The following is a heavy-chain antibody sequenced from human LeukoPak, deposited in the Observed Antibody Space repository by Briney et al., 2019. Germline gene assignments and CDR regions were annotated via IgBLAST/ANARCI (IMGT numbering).Heavy chain of an antibody. CDR1: GFTFSRFG. CDR2: ISYDGVAK. J-gene: IGHJ6*02. V-gene: IGHV3-30*18. CDR3: AKDRGSSSSAYGMDV. Sequence: PGGSLRLSCAASGFTFSRFGMHWVRQAPGRGLEWVSLISYDGVAKYYADTVKGRFTIARDNSKNMLYVQLDSLRAEDTAVYYCAKDRGSSSSAYGMDVWGQGTTVTVSS. D-gene: IGHD6-13*01.